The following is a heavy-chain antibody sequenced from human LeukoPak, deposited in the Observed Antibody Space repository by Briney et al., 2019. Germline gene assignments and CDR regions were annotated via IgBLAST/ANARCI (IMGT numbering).Heavy chain of an antibody. V-gene: IGHV3-74*01. CDR1: GFTFSSYW. J-gene: IGHJ4*02. CDR2: INSDGSRT. D-gene: IGHD5-12*01. Sequence: PGGSLRLSCAASGFTFSSYWMHWVRQAPGKGLVWVSRINSDGSRTSYADSVKGRFTTSRDNSKNTLYLQMNSLRAEDTAVYYCARGPSGYHNTGGQGTLVTVSS. CDR3: ARGPSGYHNT.